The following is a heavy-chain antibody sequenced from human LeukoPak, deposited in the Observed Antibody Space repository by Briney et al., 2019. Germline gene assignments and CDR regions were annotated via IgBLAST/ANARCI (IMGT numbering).Heavy chain of an antibody. D-gene: IGHD3-22*01. V-gene: IGHV4-4*07. J-gene: IGHJ3*02. CDR3: ARDYYDRDAFDI. Sequence: SEILSLTCTVSGGSISSYYWSWIRQPAGKGLEWIGRIYTSGSTNYNPSLKSRVTMSVDTSKNQFSLKLSSVTAADTAVYYCARDYYDRDAFDIWGQGTMVTVSS. CDR1: GGSISSYY. CDR2: IYTSGST.